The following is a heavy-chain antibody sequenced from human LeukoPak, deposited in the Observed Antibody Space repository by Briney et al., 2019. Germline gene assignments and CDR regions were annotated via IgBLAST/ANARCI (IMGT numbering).Heavy chain of an antibody. CDR2: ISDDGGKT. CDR1: AFIFSSYG. Sequence: PGGSLRLSCAASAFIFSSYGMHWVRQAPGKGLEWVAAISDDGGKTYYADSVKGRLAISSDNSKNTLFLQMHSLRVEDTAMYFCAKMKLLFNDAFDIWGQGTVVTVSS. CDR3: AKMKLLFNDAFDI. J-gene: IGHJ3*02. V-gene: IGHV3-30*18. D-gene: IGHD2-21*01.